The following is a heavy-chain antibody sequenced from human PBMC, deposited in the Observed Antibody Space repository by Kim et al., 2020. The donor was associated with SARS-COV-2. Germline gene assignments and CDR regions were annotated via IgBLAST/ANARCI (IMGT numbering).Heavy chain of an antibody. CDR2: IYYSGST. Sequence: SETLSLTCTVSGGSISSSSYYWGWIRQPPGKGLEWIGSIYYSGSTYYNPSLKSRVTISVDTSKNQFSLKLSSVTAADTAVYYCARRKVVPAAKEFDYWGQGTLVTVSS. V-gene: IGHV4-39*07. CDR1: GGSISSSSYY. D-gene: IGHD2-2*01. J-gene: IGHJ4*02. CDR3: ARRKVVPAAKEFDY.